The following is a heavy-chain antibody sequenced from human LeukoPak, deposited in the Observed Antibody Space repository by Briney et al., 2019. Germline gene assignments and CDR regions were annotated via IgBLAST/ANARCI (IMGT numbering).Heavy chain of an antibody. CDR3: ARDCSSTSCYESGIDY. Sequence: SETLSLTCAVYGGSFSGYYWSWLRQPPGKGLEWIGEINHSGSTNYNPSLKSRVTISVDTSKNQFSLKLSSVTAADTAVYYCARDCSSTSCYESGIDYWGQGTLVTVSS. J-gene: IGHJ4*02. D-gene: IGHD2-2*01. CDR1: GGSFSGYY. CDR2: INHSGST. V-gene: IGHV4-34*01.